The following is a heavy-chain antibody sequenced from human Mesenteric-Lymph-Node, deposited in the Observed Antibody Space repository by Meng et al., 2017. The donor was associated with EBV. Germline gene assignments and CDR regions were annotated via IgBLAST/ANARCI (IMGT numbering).Heavy chain of an antibody. CDR3: AGDLAVGAIAGNWFDP. CDR1: VAAVSMTDYY. J-gene: IGHJ5*02. CDR2: IFYRGST. Sequence: QVPLRTPGPGLGKPSELLSLICIGAVAAVSMTDYYSNWIQQPPGKGLEWIGYIFYRGSTNYSPSLRSRVTISVDTSTNQFSLNLKSVTAADTAVYFCAGDLAVGAIAGNWFDPWSQGTLVTVSS. V-gene: IGHV4-61*08. D-gene: IGHD3-10*01.